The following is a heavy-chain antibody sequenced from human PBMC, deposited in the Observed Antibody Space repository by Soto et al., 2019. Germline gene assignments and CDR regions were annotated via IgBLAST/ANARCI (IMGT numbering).Heavy chain of an antibody. V-gene: IGHV5-10-1*01. J-gene: IGHJ6*02. CDR2: IDPSDSYT. CDR1: GYSFTSYW. D-gene: IGHD3-3*01. Sequence: PGESLKISCKGSGYSFTSYWISWVRQMPGKGLEWMGRIDPSDSYTNYSPSFQGHVTISADKSISTAYLQWSSLKASDTAMYYCVSDFWSGYNYYYGMDVWGQGTTVTVSS. CDR3: VSDFWSGYNYYYGMDV.